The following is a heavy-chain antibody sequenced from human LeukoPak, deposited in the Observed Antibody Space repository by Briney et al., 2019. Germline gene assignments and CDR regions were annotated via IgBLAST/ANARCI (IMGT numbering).Heavy chain of an antibody. CDR3: ARVGSYGIV. J-gene: IGHJ4*02. Sequence: GGSLGLSCAASGFTFSNYWMSWVRQAPGKGLEWVANIKQDGSEKNYVDSVKGRFTISRDNAKNSLYLQMSSLRAEDTAVYYCARVGSYGIVWGQGTLVTVSS. CDR2: IKQDGSEK. V-gene: IGHV3-7*03. CDR1: GFTFSNYW. D-gene: IGHD5-18*01.